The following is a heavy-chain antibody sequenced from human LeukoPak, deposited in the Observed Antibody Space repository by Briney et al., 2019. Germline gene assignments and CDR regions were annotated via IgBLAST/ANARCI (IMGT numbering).Heavy chain of an antibody. V-gene: IGHV4-61*08. CDR2: IYYSGST. CDR1: GGSISSGGYY. J-gene: IGHJ4*02. D-gene: IGHD5-18*01. Sequence: KPSETLSLTCTVSGGSISSGGYYWSWIRQHPGKGLEWIGYIYYSGSTNYNPSLRSRVTISVDTSRTQFSLKLSSVTAADTAVYYCARVYSYGSYYFDYWGQGTLVTVSS. CDR3: ARVYSYGSYYFDY.